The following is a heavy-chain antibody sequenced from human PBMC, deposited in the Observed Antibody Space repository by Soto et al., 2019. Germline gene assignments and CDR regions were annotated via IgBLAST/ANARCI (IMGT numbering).Heavy chain of an antibody. CDR2: ISYDGSEK. CDR1: GFIFSSYG. J-gene: IGHJ4*02. D-gene: IGHD2-8*01. Sequence: GGSLRLSCAASGFIFSSYGMHWVRQAPGKGLEWVAIISYDGSEKYYADSVKGRFTISRDNSKNTLYLQMHSLRAEDTAVYYCAKDRGGVLAPSYFDNWGQGTLVTVSS. V-gene: IGHV3-30*18. CDR3: AKDRGGVLAPSYFDN.